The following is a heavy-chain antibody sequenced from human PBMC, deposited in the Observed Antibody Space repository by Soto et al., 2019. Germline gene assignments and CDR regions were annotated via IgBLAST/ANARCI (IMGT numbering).Heavy chain of an antibody. CDR1: GFTFSSYG. V-gene: IGHV3-30*18. D-gene: IGHD1-26*01. J-gene: IGHJ4*02. CDR3: AKDLSGQWELLFDY. Sequence: QVQLVESGGGVVQPGRSLRLSCAASGFTFSSYGMHWVRQAPGKGLEWVAVISYDGSNKYYADSVKGRFTISRDNSKNTLYLQMNSLRAEDTAVYYCAKDLSGQWELLFDYWGQGTLVTVSS. CDR2: ISYDGSNK.